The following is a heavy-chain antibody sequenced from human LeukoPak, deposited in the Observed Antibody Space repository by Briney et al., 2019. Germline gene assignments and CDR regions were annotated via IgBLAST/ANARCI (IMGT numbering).Heavy chain of an antibody. Sequence: ASVKVSCKASGYAFTSYGISWMRQAPGQGLEWMGWISAYNGNTNYAQKLQGRVTMTTDTSTSTAYMELRSLRSDDTAVYYCARDAYSSSSGYWGQRTLVTVSS. D-gene: IGHD6-6*01. CDR2: ISAYNGNT. CDR1: GYAFTSYG. CDR3: ARDAYSSSSGY. J-gene: IGHJ4*02. V-gene: IGHV1-18*01.